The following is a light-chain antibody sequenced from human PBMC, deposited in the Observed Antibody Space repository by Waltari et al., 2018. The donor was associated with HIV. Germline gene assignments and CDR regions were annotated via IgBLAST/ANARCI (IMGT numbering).Light chain of an antibody. CDR2: DVS. Sequence: QSALTQPASVSGSPGQSITISCTGTSRDVGGYNYVPWYQQHPGKAPKLMIYDVSNRPSGVSNRFSGSKSGNTASLTISGLQAEDEADYYCSSYTSSSTFWVFGGGTKLTVL. CDR3: SSYTSSSTFWV. J-gene: IGLJ3*02. V-gene: IGLV2-14*03. CDR1: SRDVGGYNY.